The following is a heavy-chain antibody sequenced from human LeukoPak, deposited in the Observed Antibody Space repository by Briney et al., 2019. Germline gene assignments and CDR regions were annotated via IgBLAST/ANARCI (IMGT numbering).Heavy chain of an antibody. J-gene: IGHJ4*02. CDR1: GFIFSSAW. D-gene: IGHD3-3*01. CDR3: ATTHYNFYDLDH. CDR2: IKTETDGWTT. V-gene: IGHV3-15*01. Sequence: PGGSLRLSCAASGFIFSSAWMSWVRQSPGKGLEWVGHIKTETDGWTTDYAAPVKGRFTISRDDSKNTVYLQMNSLKTEDTAVYYYATTHYNFYDLDHWGQGTLVTVSS.